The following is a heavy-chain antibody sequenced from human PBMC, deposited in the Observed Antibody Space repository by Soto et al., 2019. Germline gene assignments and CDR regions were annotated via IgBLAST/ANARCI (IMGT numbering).Heavy chain of an antibody. CDR1: GGSISSGDYY. D-gene: IGHD5-18*01. J-gene: IGHJ5*02. CDR3: ASNSYGYTFYDP. CDR2: IYYSGST. Sequence: PSETLCLTCTVSGGSISSGDYYWSWLRQPPGKGLEWIGYIYYSGSTYYNPSLKSRVTISVDTSKNQFSLKLSSVTAADTAVYYCASNSYGYTFYDPWGQGTLVTVSS. V-gene: IGHV4-30-4*01.